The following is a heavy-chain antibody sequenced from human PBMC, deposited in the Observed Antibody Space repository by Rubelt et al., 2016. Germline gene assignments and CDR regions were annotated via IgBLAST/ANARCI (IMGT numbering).Heavy chain of an antibody. Sequence: QLQLQESGPGLVKPSETLSLTCTVSGGSISSSSYYWGWIRQPPGKGLEWIGSIYYSGSTYYNPSLKSRVTISVDTFKNQFSLKLSSVTAADTAVYYCARGFEWDVLMVYAITSVYFDLWGRGTLVTVSS. CDR2: IYYSGST. CDR1: GGSISSSSYY. CDR3: ARGFEWDVLMVYAITSVYFDL. V-gene: IGHV4-39*01. J-gene: IGHJ2*01. D-gene: IGHD2-8*01.